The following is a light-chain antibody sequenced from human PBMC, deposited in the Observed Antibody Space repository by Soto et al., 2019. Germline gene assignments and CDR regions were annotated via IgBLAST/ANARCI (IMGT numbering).Light chain of an antibody. CDR3: NSYTRTSSWV. CDR2: EVS. Sequence: QSALTQPASVSGSPGQSITISCTGTRSDVGGYNYVSWYQQHPGKAPKLMIYEVSNRPSGVSNRFSGSKSGNTASLTISGLQAEDEADYYCNSYTRTSSWVFGGGTKVTVL. V-gene: IGLV2-14*01. CDR1: RSDVGGYNY. J-gene: IGLJ3*02.